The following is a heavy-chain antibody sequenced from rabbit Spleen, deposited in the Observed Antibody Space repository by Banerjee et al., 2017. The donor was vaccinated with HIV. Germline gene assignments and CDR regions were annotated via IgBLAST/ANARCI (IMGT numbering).Heavy chain of an antibody. V-gene: IGHV1S45*01. CDR1: GFSFSSNW. Sequence: LEESGGGLVKPGGTLTLTCTVSGFSFSSNWICWVRQAPGKGLEWIACINTATGKDVYASWAKGRFTISKTSSTTVTLQMTSLTVADTATYFCARDLVAVIGWNFNLWGPGTLVTVS. CDR2: INTATGKD. CDR3: ARDLVAVIGWNFNL. J-gene: IGHJ4*01. D-gene: IGHD1-1*01.